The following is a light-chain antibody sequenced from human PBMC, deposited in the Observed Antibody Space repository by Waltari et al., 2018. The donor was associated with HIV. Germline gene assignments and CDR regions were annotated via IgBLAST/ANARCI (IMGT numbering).Light chain of an antibody. V-gene: IGKV3-20*01. CDR2: RVS. Sequence: IVLTQSPGPLSLSPGQTATLSCRASQSVGSSYLDWYQQKPGQAPSLLIYRVSNRATGIPDRFSGSGSGTDFTLTISRLEPEDFAVYYCQQYDSSLWTFGQGTKVEIK. CDR3: QQYDSSLWT. J-gene: IGKJ1*01. CDR1: QSVGSSY.